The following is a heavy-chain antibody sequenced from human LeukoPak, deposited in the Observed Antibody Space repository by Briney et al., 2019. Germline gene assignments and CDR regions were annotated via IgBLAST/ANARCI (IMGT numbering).Heavy chain of an antibody. CDR1: GGSISSSSYY. D-gene: IGHD3-9*01. V-gene: IGHV4-39*01. J-gene: IGHJ4*02. CDR2: IYYSGST. Sequence: PSETLSPTCTVSGGSISSSSYYWGWIRQPPGKGLEWIGSIYYSGSTYYNPSLKSRVTISVDTSKNQFSLKLSSVTAADTAVYYCAVLRYFDWLFGNWGQGTLVTVSS. CDR3: AVLRYFDWLFGN.